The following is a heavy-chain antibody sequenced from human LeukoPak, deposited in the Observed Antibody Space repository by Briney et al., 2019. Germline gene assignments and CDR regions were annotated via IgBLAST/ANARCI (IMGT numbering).Heavy chain of an antibody. V-gene: IGHV3-23*01. Sequence: GGSLRLSCAASGFTFSSHAMTWVRQAPGKGLEWVSAISGSGGSTYFADSVKGRFTVSRDNSKDTLYLQMNSLRAEDTAVYYCAKDHQGYWADSFDYWGQGTLVTVSS. J-gene: IGHJ4*02. CDR1: GFTFSSHA. CDR2: ISGSGGST. CDR3: AKDHQGYWADSFDY. D-gene: IGHD6-13*01.